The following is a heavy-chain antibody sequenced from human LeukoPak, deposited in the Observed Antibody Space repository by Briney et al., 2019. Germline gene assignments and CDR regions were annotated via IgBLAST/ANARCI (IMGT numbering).Heavy chain of an antibody. CDR3: ARDQRVTGRPDIDY. CDR2: ISSDGSST. V-gene: IGHV3-74*03. Sequence: GGSLRLSCAASGFTFRNHWMHWVRQAPGKGLVWVSRISSDGSSTTYADSVKGRFTISRDNAKNTLYLQMNNLRAEDTAMYYCARDQRVTGRPDIDYWGQGTLVIVSS. D-gene: IGHD6-6*01. CDR1: GFTFRNHW. J-gene: IGHJ4*02.